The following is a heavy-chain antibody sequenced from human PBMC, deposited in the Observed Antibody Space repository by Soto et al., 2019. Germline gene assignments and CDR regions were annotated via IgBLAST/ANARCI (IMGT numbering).Heavy chain of an antibody. CDR2: IKQDGSEK. Sequence: GGSLRLSCAASGFTFSSYWMSWVRQAPGKGLEWVANIKQDGSEKYYVDSMKGRFTISRDNAENSLYLQMNSLRAEDTAVYYCARDSGSYYLPIFDYWGQGTLVTVSS. CDR1: GFTFSSYW. J-gene: IGHJ4*02. D-gene: IGHD1-26*01. V-gene: IGHV3-7*03. CDR3: ARDSGSYYLPIFDY.